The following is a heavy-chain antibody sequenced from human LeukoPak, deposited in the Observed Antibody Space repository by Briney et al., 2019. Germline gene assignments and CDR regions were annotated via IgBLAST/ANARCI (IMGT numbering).Heavy chain of an antibody. J-gene: IGHJ4*02. Sequence: GGSLRLSCAASGFTFSRCWMHWVRQAPGKGLVWVSRVHSDGSSTYYADSVKGRFTISRDNAKNTLYLQMNSLRAEDTAVYYCAREGLGYSYGYWGQGTLVTVSS. CDR3: AREGLGYSYGY. CDR2: VHSDGSST. V-gene: IGHV3-74*01. D-gene: IGHD5-18*01. CDR1: GFTFSRCW.